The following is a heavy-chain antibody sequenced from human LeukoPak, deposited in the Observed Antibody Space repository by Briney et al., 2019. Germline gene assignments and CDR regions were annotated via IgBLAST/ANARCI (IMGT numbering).Heavy chain of an antibody. D-gene: IGHD2-2*01. J-gene: IGHJ6*03. CDR2: IYYSGST. Sequence: SETLSLTCTVSGGSISSYYWSWIRQPPGKGLEWIGYIYYSGSTNYNPSLKSRVTISVDTSKNQFSLKLSSVTAADTAVYYCARVSPPVVVPAARRYYYYYYMDVWGKGTTVTVSS. CDR3: ARVSPPVVVPAARRYYYYYYMDV. CDR1: GGSISSYY. V-gene: IGHV4-59*01.